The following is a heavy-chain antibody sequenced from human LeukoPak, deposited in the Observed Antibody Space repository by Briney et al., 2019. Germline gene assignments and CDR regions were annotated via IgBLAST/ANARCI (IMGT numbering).Heavy chain of an antibody. CDR1: GGTFSSYA. CDR2: IIPISGTA. V-gene: IGHV1-69*05. J-gene: IGHJ4*02. D-gene: IGHD6-19*01. Sequence: ASVKVSCKASGGTFSSYAISWVRQAPGQGLEWMGGIIPISGTANYAQKFQGRVTITTDESTSTAYMELSSLRSEDTAVYYCARSSGWPSPVDYWGQGTLVTVSS. CDR3: ARSSGWPSPVDY.